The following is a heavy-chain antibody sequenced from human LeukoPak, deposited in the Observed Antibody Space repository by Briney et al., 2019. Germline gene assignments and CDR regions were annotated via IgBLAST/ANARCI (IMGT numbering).Heavy chain of an antibody. CDR2: IIPSLRTA. CDR3: AREALLRGYYFDY. J-gene: IGHJ4*02. CDR1: GGTFPTYT. Sequence: SVKVSCKASGGTFPTYTISWVRQAPGQGLEWMGGIIPSLRTANYAQEFQGRVTITADESTSTAYMELISLRSEDTAVYYCAREALLRGYYFDYWGQGTLVTVSS. V-gene: IGHV1-69*13. D-gene: IGHD2/OR15-2a*01.